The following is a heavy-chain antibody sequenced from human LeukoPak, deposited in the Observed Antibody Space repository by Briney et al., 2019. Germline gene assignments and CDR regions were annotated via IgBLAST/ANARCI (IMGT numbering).Heavy chain of an antibody. V-gene: IGHV1-18*01. J-gene: IGHJ4*02. D-gene: IGHD3-9*01. Sequence: GASVKVSCKASGYTFTSYGISWVRQAPGQGLEWMGWISAYNGNTNYAQKFQGRLTMTRNTSISTAYMELSSLRSEDTAVYYCAKNYDFLTGYANWGQGTLVTVSS. CDR3: AKNYDFLTGYAN. CDR2: ISAYNGNT. CDR1: GYTFTSYG.